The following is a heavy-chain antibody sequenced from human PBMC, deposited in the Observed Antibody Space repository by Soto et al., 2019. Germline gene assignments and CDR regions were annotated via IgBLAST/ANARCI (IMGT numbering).Heavy chain of an antibody. J-gene: IGHJ4*02. CDR1: GFTFNHYA. Sequence: PGGSLRLSCAASGFTFNHYAMSWVHQAPGKGLEWVSIIIANGGTFYADSVKGRFTISRDNSKNTVYLQMSSLRVEDTAIYYCAKDYTVAADPSSVILFDYWGQGALVTVSS. D-gene: IGHD2-15*01. V-gene: IGHV3-23*01. CDR3: AKDYTVAADPSSVILFDY. CDR2: IIANGGT.